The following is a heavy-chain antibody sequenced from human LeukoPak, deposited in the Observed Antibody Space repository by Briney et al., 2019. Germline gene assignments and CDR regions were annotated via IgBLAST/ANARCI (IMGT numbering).Heavy chain of an antibody. V-gene: IGHV4-4*07. CDR3: ARESRALYSSSWYEYFQH. D-gene: IGHD6-13*01. CDR2: IYTSGST. Sequence: SETLSLTCTVSGGSISSYYWSWIRPPAGKGLEWIGRIYTSGSTNYNPSLKSRVTMSVDTSKNQFSLKLSSVTAADTAVYYCARESRALYSSSWYEYFQHWGQGTLVTVSS. J-gene: IGHJ1*01. CDR1: GGSISSYY.